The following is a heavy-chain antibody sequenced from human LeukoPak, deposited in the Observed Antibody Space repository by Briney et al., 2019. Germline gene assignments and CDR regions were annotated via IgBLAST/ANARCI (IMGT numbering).Heavy chain of an antibody. D-gene: IGHD3-3*01. J-gene: IGHJ3*02. CDR3: DFWSDAFDI. CDR2: IIPILGIA. Sequence: GASVKVSCKASGGTFSSYAISWVRQAPGQGLEWMGRIIPILGIANYAQKFQGRVTITADESTSTAYMELSSLRSEDTAVYYCDFWSDAFDIWGQGTMVTVSS. CDR1: GGTFSSYA. V-gene: IGHV1-69*04.